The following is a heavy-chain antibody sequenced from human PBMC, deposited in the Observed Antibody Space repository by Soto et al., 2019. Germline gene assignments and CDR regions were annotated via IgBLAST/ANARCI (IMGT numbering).Heavy chain of an antibody. D-gene: IGHD2-15*01. Sequence: QVQLVQSGAEVKKPGASVKVSCKASGYTFTSYAMHWLRQAPGQRRECMGWITAGNGNTKYSQKFQGRVTITRDTSASTAYMELSSLRSEDTAVYYCARDFGRGYCVGGSCYYYNCFDPWVQGTLVTVSS. CDR3: ARDFGRGYCVGGSCYYYNCFDP. CDR1: GYTFTSYA. J-gene: IGHJ5*02. CDR2: ITAGNGNT. V-gene: IGHV1-3*01.